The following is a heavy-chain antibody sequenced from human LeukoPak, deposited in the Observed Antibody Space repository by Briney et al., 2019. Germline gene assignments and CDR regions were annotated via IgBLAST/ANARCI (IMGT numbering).Heavy chain of an antibody. J-gene: IGHJ4*01. CDR2: VWPGDSDT. V-gene: IGHV5-51*01. Sequence: GESLKISCKGYGYSFSNFWIGWVRQMPGKGLEWMGIVWPGDSDTRYSPSFQGQVIISADKSISTAYLRWSSLRASDTAMYYCARLVSRAAVAADRLPDSWGPGTPVTVSS. D-gene: IGHD6-6*01. CDR3: ARLVSRAAVAADRLPDS. CDR1: GYSFSNFW.